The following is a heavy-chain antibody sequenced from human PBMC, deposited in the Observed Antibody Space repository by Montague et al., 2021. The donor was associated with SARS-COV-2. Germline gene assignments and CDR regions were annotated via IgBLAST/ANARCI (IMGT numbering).Heavy chain of an antibody. J-gene: IGHJ6*02. CDR1: GGSISSGSYY. Sequence: TLSLTCTVSGGSISSGSYYWSWIRQPAGKGLEWIGRIYTSGSTNYNPSLKSRVTISVDTSKNQFSLKLSSVTAADTAVYYCARESGSPTYYYSYGMDVWGQGTTVTVSS. CDR3: ARESGSPTYYYSYGMDV. CDR2: IYTSGST. D-gene: IGHD1-26*01. V-gene: IGHV4-61*02.